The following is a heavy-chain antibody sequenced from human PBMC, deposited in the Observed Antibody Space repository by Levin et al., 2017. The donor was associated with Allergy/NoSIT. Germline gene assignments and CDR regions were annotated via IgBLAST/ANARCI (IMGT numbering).Heavy chain of an antibody. V-gene: IGHV7-4-1*02. CDR2: INTNTGNP. D-gene: IGHD1-26*01. CDR3: ARREQAPDY. CDR1: GYTFTSYA. J-gene: IGHJ4*02. Sequence: GESLKISCKASGYTFTSYAMNWVRQAPGQGLEWMGWINTNTGNPTYAQGFTGRFVFSLDTSVSTAYLQISSLKAEDTAVYYCARREQAPDYWGQGTLVTVSS.